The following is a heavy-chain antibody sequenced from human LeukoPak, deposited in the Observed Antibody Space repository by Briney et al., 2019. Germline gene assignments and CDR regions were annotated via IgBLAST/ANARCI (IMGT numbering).Heavy chain of an antibody. V-gene: IGHV1-69*13. D-gene: IGHD5-18*01. Sequence: SVKVSCKASGGTFSSYAISWVRQAPGQGLEWMGGIIPIFGTANYAQKFQGRVTITADESTSTAYMELSGLRSEDTAVYYCARVLAMAKYYYYGMDVWGQGTTVTVSS. CDR2: IIPIFGTA. CDR1: GGTFSSYA. J-gene: IGHJ6*02. CDR3: ARVLAMAKYYYYGMDV.